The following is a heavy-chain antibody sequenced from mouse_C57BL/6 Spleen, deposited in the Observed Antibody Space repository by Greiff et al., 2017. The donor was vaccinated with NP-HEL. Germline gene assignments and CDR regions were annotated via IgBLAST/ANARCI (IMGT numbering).Heavy chain of an antibody. V-gene: IGHV1-26*01. J-gene: IGHJ2*01. CDR3: AYGPLFDY. CDR1: GYTFTDYY. Sequence: EVQLQQSGPELVKPGASVKISCKASGYTFTDYYMNWVKQSHGKSLEWIGDINPNNGGTSYNQKFKGKATLTVDKSSSTAYMELRSLTSEDSAVYYCAYGPLFDYWGQGTTLTVSS. D-gene: IGHD1-1*02. CDR2: INPNNGGT.